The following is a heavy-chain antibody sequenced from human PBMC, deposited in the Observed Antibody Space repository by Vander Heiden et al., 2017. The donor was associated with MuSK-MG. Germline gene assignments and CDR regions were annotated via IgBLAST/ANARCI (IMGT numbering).Heavy chain of an antibody. D-gene: IGHD5-18*01. V-gene: IGHV3-30*04. CDR2: ISYDGSNK. J-gene: IGHJ4*02. Sequence: QVQLVASGGGVVQPGRSLILSCAASGFTFSRYAMHWARQAPGKGLDWVAVISYDGSNKYYADPVQGRFTISRDHSKNTLYPQMTSLRAEDTAVYYCARDQGRGYSYGPVDYWGQGTLVTVSS. CDR3: ARDQGRGYSYGPVDY. CDR1: GFTFSRYA.